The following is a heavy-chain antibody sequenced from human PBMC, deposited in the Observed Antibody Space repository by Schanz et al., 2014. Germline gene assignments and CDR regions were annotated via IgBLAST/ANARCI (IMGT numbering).Heavy chain of an antibody. J-gene: IGHJ4*02. V-gene: IGHV3-21*01. CDR3: ARDSRPNYDFLTAYYSIDY. D-gene: IGHD3-9*01. CDR1: GFTFSDHY. Sequence: VQLVESGGGVVQPGGSLRLSCAASGFTFSDHYMDWVRQAPGKGLEWVSSISSSGSYIHYADSVKGRFTISRDNAKNTLYLQMNSLRAEDTAVYYCARDSRPNYDFLTAYYSIDYWGQGTLVTVSS. CDR2: ISSSGSYI.